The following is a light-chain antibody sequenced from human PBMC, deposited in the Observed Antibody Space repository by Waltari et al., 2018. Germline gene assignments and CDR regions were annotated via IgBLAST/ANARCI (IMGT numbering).Light chain of an antibody. J-gene: IGLJ1*01. CDR1: SGDVGGYDL. CDR2: DAT. CDR3: SSFTSSSTGI. V-gene: IGLV2-14*03. Sequence: QSALTQPASVSGSPGQSITISCTGTSGDVGGYDLVSWYQQHPGKAPKLMIYDATNRPAGVSARFSASTSGNTASLTISDLRPEDEAEYYCSSFTSSSTGIFGSGTTVTVL.